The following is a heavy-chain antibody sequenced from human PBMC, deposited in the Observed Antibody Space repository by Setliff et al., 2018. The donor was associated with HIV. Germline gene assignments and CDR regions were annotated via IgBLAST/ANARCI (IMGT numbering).Heavy chain of an antibody. CDR1: GFASGKVFSSYW. J-gene: IGHJ6*03. V-gene: IGHV3-23*01. Sequence: PGGSLRLSCVASGFASGKVFSSYWMRWVRQAPGKGLAWVSGISGSGISTYNADSVKGRFTISRDNSNNTLSLQMNSLSAEDTAVYYCAKSGYCGSSTCRNYFYYMDVWGKGTTVTVSS. D-gene: IGHD2-2*01. CDR3: AKSGYCGSSTCRNYFYYMDV. CDR2: ISGSGIST.